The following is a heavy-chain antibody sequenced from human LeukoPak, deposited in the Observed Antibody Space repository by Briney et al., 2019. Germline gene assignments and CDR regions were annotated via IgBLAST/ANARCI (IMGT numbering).Heavy chain of an antibody. V-gene: IGHV4-59*01. CDR2: IYYSGST. CDR3: ARVGKSDYVRTFDY. CDR1: GGSISSYY. D-gene: IGHD4-17*01. J-gene: IGHJ4*02. Sequence: SETLSLTCTVSGGSISSYYWSWIRQPPGKGLEWIGHIYYSGSTNYNPSLTNYNPSLKSRVTISIDTSKNQFSLELSSVTAADTAVYYCARVGKSDYVRTFDYWGQGTLVTVSS.